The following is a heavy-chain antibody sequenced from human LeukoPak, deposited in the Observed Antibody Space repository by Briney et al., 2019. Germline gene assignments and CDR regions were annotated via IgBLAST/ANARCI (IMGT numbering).Heavy chain of an antibody. CDR3: ARDLGYSSGWYPLRYYYYGMDV. Sequence: GGSLRLSCAASGFTFSSYTMHWIRQAPGKGLEWVSSISGSNSYIFYADSVKGRFTVSRDNAKDSLYLQMNSLRAEDTAVYYCARDLGYSSGWYPLRYYYYGMDVWGQGTTVTVSS. D-gene: IGHD6-19*01. CDR1: GFTFSSYT. V-gene: IGHV3-21*01. J-gene: IGHJ6*02. CDR2: ISGSNSYI.